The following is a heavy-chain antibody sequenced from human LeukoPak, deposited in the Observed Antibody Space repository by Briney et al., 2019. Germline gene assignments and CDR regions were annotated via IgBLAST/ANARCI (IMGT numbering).Heavy chain of an antibody. CDR3: AKAYGSGIFYGMDV. CDR2: ISGSGGST. Sequence: RGSLRLSSAASGFTSSSYAMSTVPQAPRKGLECVSAISGSGGSTYYADSVKGRFTISRDNSKNTLYLQMNSLRAEDTAVYCCAKAYGSGIFYGMDVWGQGTTVSVSS. V-gene: IGHV3-23*01. D-gene: IGHD3-10*01. CDR1: GFTSSSYA. J-gene: IGHJ6*02.